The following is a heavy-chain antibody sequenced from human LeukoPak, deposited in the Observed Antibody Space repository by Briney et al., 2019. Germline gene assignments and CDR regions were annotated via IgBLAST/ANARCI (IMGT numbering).Heavy chain of an antibody. J-gene: IGHJ4*02. CDR2: IYYSGST. V-gene: IGHV4-59*01. D-gene: IGHD6-13*01. CDR1: GGSISSYY. Sequence: PSETLSLTCTVSGGSISSYYWSWIRQPPGKGLEWIGYIYYSGSTNYNPSLKSRVTISVDTSKNQFSLKLSSVTAADTAVYYCARHASAIAAAGTINYWGQGTLVTVSS. CDR3: ARHASAIAAAGTINY.